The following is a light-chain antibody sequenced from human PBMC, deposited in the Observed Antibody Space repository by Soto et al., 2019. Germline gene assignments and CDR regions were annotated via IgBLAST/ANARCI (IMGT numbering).Light chain of an antibody. CDR2: GAS. J-gene: IGKJ4*01. CDR3: QHYNNGPLT. CDR1: HSVSSR. V-gene: IGKV3-15*01. Sequence: EIVMTQSPATLSVSPGERATLSCRASHSVSSRLAWYQQKPVQAPRLLIYGASTRATGLPARFSGSGSGTEFTLTISSLQSEDFAVYYCQHYNNGPLTFGGGTKVEIK.